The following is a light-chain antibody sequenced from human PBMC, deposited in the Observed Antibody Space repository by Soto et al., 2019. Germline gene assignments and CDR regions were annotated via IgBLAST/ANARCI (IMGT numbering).Light chain of an antibody. CDR1: QSVSSY. J-gene: IGKJ5*01. Sequence: EIVMTQSPSTLSLSPGERATLSCRASQSVSSYLALYQQKPGQAPRLLIYDASNRATGIPARFSASGSGTDFTLTISSLEPEDFAVYYRQQRSNWPITLGQGTRLEIK. CDR2: DAS. V-gene: IGKV3-11*01. CDR3: QQRSNWPIT.